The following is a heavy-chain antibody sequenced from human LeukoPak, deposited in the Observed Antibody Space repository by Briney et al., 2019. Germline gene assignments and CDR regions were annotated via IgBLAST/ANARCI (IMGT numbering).Heavy chain of an antibody. CDR2: IVVGSGNT. D-gene: IGHD3-3*01. J-gene: IGHJ6*02. V-gene: IGHV1-58*01. Sequence: GASVTVSCKASGFTFTSSAVQWVRQARGQRLEWIGWIVVGSGNTNYAQKFQERVTITRDMSTSTAYMELSSLRSEDTAVYYCAADRQITIFGVVMTHYYYYGMDVWGQGTTVTVSS. CDR3: AADRQITIFGVVMTHYYYYGMDV. CDR1: GFTFTSSA.